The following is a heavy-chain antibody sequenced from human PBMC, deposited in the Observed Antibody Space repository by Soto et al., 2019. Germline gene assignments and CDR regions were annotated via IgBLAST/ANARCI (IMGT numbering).Heavy chain of an antibody. D-gene: IGHD2-15*01. Sequence: QITLKESGPTLVKPTQTLTLTCTSSGFSLNTSGVGVGWIRQPPGKALEWLALIKWDDDKRYSPSLKSRLTNTQDTPKNQVVITMKKMDPVDTATYFCAHTRHSATLDYWGQRTLVTVSS. V-gene: IGHV2-5*02. CDR3: AHTRHSATLDY. J-gene: IGHJ4*02. CDR2: IKWDDDK. CDR1: GFSLNTSGVG.